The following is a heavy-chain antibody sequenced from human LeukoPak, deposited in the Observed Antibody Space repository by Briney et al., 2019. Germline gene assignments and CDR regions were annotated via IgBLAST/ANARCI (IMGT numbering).Heavy chain of an antibody. CDR1: GDSISSYY. V-gene: IGHV4-4*07. J-gene: IGHJ5*02. CDR2: IYTSGNI. Sequence: SETLSLTCTVSGDSISSYYWSWIRQPAGKGLEWIGRIYTSGNINYNPSLKSRVTMSVDTSKNQFSLKLSSVTAADTAVYYCARALQGGSGSSPGWFDPWGQGTLVTVSS. D-gene: IGHD3-10*01. CDR3: ARALQGGSGSSPGWFDP.